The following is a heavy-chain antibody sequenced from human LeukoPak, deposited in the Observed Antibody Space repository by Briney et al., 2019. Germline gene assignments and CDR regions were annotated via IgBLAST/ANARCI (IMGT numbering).Heavy chain of an antibody. Sequence: ASVKVSCKVSGYTLTELSMHWVRQAPGKGLERMGGFDPEDGETIYAQKFQGRVTMTEDTSTDTAYMELSSLRSEDTAVYYCATLRFGELFPIMDVWGKGTTVTVSS. CDR2: FDPEDGET. CDR1: GYTLTELS. CDR3: ATLRFGELFPIMDV. J-gene: IGHJ6*04. D-gene: IGHD3-10*01. V-gene: IGHV1-24*01.